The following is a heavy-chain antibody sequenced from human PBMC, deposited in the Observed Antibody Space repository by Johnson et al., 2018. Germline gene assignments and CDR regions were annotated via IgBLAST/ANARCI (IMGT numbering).Heavy chain of an antibody. CDR1: GFAFTNAW. CDR2: IKSKTDTGAR. D-gene: IGHD3-10*01. V-gene: IGHV3-15*07. Sequence: EVQLLETGGDLVKXGGSLRLSCTASGFAFTNAWMDWVRQAPGKGLEWIGRIKSKTDTGARDSAAPAKGRFTISRDDSKNTLYLQMNSLSAEDTAVYYCARGNGSGSPTWGDYYYYMDVWGKGTTVTVS. CDR3: ARGNGSGSPTWGDYYYYMDV. J-gene: IGHJ6*03.